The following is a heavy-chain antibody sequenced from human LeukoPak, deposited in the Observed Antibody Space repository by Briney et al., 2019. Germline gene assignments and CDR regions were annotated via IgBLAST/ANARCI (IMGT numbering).Heavy chain of an antibody. CDR1: GYTFTGYY. J-gene: IGHJ5*02. CDR2: INPNSGGT. D-gene: IGHD3-16*01. V-gene: IGHV1-2*02. Sequence: ASVKVSCKASGYTFTGYYMHWVRQAPGQGLEWMGWINPNSGGTKYAQKFQGRVTMTRDLSTSTDYMELSSLRSDDTAVYFCARDTSEGDYAWWFDPWGQGTLVTVAS. CDR3: ARDTSEGDYAWWFDP.